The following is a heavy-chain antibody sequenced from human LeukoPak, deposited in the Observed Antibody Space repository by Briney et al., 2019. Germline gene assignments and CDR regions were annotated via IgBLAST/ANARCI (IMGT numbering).Heavy chain of an antibody. CDR2: ITSRSTYM. CDR1: GFTFSSYS. J-gene: IGHJ5*02. D-gene: IGHD2-8*01. V-gene: IGHV3-21*01. Sequence: GGSLRLSCAASGFTFSSYSMNWVRQAPGKGLEWVSHITSRSTYMYYADSVKGRFTVSRDNVKNSLYLQMDSLRPEDTAVYYCARDRGMVFRWFDAWGQGTLVTVSS. CDR3: ARDRGMVFRWFDA.